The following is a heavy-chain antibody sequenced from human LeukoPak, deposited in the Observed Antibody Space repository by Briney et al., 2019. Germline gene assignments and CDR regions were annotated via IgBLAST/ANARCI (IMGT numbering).Heavy chain of an antibody. V-gene: IGHV3-48*03. Sequence: GGSLRLSCAASGFRFSSYEMNWVRQAPGRGLEWVSYIGDTGRTIYYVDSVKGRFTVSRDNAKNSLYLQMNSLRAEDTAIYYCVRGDRYFFDYWGQGTLVTVSS. J-gene: IGHJ4*02. CDR1: GFRFSSYE. D-gene: IGHD1-14*01. CDR3: VRGDRYFFDY. CDR2: IGDTGRTI.